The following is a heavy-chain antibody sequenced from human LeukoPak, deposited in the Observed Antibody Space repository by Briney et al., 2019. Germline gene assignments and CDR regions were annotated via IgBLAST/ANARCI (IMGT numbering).Heavy chain of an antibody. CDR2: FDPEDGEP. J-gene: IGHJ4*02. D-gene: IGHD3-3*01. Sequence: GASVKVSCKVSGYTLTELSMHWVRQAPGKGLEWMGGFDPEDGEPIYAQKFQGRVTMTEDTSTDTAYMELSSLRSEDTAVYYCARDAPGYDFWSGYYFPGESYDYWGQGTLVTVSS. V-gene: IGHV1-24*01. CDR1: GYTLTELS. CDR3: ARDAPGYDFWSGYYFPGESYDY.